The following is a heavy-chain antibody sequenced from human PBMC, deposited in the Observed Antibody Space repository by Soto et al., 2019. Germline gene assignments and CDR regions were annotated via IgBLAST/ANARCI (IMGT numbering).Heavy chain of an antibody. D-gene: IGHD1-26*01. V-gene: IGHV1-69*01. CDR2: IIPIFGTA. J-gene: IGHJ4*02. Sequence: QVQLVQSGAEVKKPGSSVKVSCKASGGTFSSYAISWVRQAPGQGLEWMGGIIPIFGTANYAQKFQGRVTITADESTSTAYIELSSLRSEDTAVYYCARDLSNGIVGDSPLDYWGQGTLVTVSS. CDR1: GGTFSSYA. CDR3: ARDLSNGIVGDSPLDY.